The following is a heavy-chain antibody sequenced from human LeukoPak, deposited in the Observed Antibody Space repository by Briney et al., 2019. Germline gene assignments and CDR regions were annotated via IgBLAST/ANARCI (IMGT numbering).Heavy chain of an antibody. CDR1: GYSIGSGYY. V-gene: IGHV4-38-2*01. J-gene: IGHJ4*02. D-gene: IGHD6-19*01. Sequence: SEALSLTCAVSGYSIGSGYYWGWIRQPPGKGLEWIGSFYHSGSTYYNPSPKSRVTISVDTSKNQFSLKLSSVTAADTAVYYCARMAVADYFDYWGQGTLVTVSS. CDR3: ARMAVADYFDY. CDR2: FYHSGST.